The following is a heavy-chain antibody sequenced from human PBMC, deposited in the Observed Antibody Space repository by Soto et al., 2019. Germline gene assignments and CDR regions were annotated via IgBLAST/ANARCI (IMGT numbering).Heavy chain of an antibody. V-gene: IGHV4-4*02. J-gene: IGHJ4*02. Sequence: QVQLQESGPGLVKPSGTLSLSCAVSGGSISNSNWWSWVRQPPGKGLEWLGEIYHSGTPTYNPSLKSRVTLSVDKSKNQFSLRLSSVTAADTAVYYCARLSSGWYYFDCWGQGTLVTVSS. CDR3: ARLSSGWYYFDC. CDR1: GGSISNSNW. CDR2: IYHSGTP. D-gene: IGHD6-19*01.